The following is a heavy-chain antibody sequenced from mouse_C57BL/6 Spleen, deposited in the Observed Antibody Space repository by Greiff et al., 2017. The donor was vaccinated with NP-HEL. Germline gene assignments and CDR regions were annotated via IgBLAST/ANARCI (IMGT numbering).Heavy chain of an antibody. V-gene: IGHV1-26*01. CDR1: GYTFTDYY. Sequence: EVQLQQSGPELVKPGASVKISCKASGYTFTDYYMNWVKQSHGKSLEWIGDINPNNGGTSYNQKFKGKATLTVDKSSSTAYMELRSLTSEDSAVYYCAPYSNSEKDYFDYWGQGTTLTVSS. CDR2: INPNNGGT. J-gene: IGHJ2*01. CDR3: APYSNSEKDYFDY. D-gene: IGHD2-5*01.